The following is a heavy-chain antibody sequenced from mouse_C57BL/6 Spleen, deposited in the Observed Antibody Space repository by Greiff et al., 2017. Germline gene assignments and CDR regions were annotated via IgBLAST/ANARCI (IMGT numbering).Heavy chain of an antibody. CDR3: ARDHYSNLGYFDY. V-gene: IGHV5-4*01. CDR1: GFTFSSYA. J-gene: IGHJ2*01. D-gene: IGHD2-5*01. CDR2: ISDGGSYT. Sequence: EVKVEESGGGLVKPGGSLKLSCAASGFTFSSYAMSWVRQTPEKRLEWVATISDGGSYTYYPDNVKGRFTISRDNAKNNLYLQMSHLKSEDTAMYYCARDHYSNLGYFDYWGQGTTLTVSS.